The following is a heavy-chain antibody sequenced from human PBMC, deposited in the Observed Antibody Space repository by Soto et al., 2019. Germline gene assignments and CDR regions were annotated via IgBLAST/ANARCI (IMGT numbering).Heavy chain of an antibody. J-gene: IGHJ5*02. Sequence: QVQLVQSGAEVKKPGASVKVSCKASGYTFTSYYMHWVRQAPGQGLEWMGIINPSGGSTSYAQKFPCRVPRPRVTSTSTVYMELSSLRSEDTAVYYCARADLAYCGGDCYSGWFDPWGQGTLVTVSS. CDR2: INPSGGST. CDR3: ARADLAYCGGDCYSGWFDP. CDR1: GYTFTSYY. V-gene: IGHV1-46*01. D-gene: IGHD2-21*02.